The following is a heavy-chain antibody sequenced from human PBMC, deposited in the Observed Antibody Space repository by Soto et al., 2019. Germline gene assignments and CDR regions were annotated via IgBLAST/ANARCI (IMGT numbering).Heavy chain of an antibody. V-gene: IGHV3-23*01. J-gene: IGHJ6*03. CDR2: ISGSGGST. CDR3: AKGERVLYYYYYYMDV. D-gene: IGHD1-26*01. CDR1: GFTFSSYA. Sequence: EVQLLESGGGLVQPGGSLRLSCAASGFTFSSYAMSWVRQAPGKGLEWVSAISGSGGSTYYADSVKGRFTISRDNSKNTLYLQMNSLRAEDTAVYYCAKGERVLYYYYYYMDVWGKGTTVTVSS.